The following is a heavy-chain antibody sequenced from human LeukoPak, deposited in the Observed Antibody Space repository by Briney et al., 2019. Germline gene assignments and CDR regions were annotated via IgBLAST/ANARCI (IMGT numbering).Heavy chain of an antibody. D-gene: IGHD6-13*01. CDR1: GGSITSGSYF. CDR2: VYITGST. V-gene: IGHV4-61*02. CDR3: ARYSSSRFDY. J-gene: IGHJ4*02. Sequence: PSQTLSLTCTVPGGSITSGSYFWNWIRQTAGKGLEWIGRVYITGSTNYNPSLKSRVTISVDMSKNQFSLKLSSVTAADTAVYYCARYSSSRFDYWGQGTLVTVSS.